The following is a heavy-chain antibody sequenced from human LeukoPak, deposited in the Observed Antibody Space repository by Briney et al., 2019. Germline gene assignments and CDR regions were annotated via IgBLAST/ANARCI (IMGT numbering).Heavy chain of an antibody. CDR2: IYYSGST. J-gene: IGHJ6*02. CDR3: ARQGFWSGHGMDV. D-gene: IGHD3-3*01. Sequence: SETLSLTCTVSGGSISSSSYYWGWIRQPPGKGLEWIGSIYYSGSTYYNPSLKSRVTIPVDTSKNQFSLKLSSVTAADTAVYYCARQGFWSGHGMDVWGQGTTVTVSS. V-gene: IGHV4-39*01. CDR1: GGSISSSSYY.